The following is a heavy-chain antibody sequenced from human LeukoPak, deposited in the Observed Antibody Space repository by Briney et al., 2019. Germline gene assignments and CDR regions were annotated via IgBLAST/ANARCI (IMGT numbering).Heavy chain of an antibody. J-gene: IGHJ4*02. D-gene: IGHD3-3*01. V-gene: IGHV3-48*01. CDR3: ATLPTIFGVVIFDY. Sequence: GGSLRLSCAASGFTFSSYSMNWVRQAPGKGLEWVSYISSSSNTIYYADSVKGRFTISRDNAKNSLYLQMNSLRAEDTAVYYCATLPTIFGVVIFDYWGQGTLVTVSS. CDR1: GFTFSSYS. CDR2: ISSSSNTI.